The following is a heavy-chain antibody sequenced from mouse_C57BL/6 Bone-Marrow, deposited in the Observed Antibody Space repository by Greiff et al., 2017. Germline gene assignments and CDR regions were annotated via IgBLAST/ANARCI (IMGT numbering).Heavy chain of an antibody. CDR2: IHPNSGST. D-gene: IGHD4-1*01. V-gene: IGHV1-64*01. CDR3: ARKGTGYWYFDV. J-gene: IGHJ1*03. Sequence: VQLQQSGAELVKPGASVKLSCKASGYTFTSYWMHWVKQRPGQGLEWIGMIHPNSGSTNYNEKFKSKATLTVDKSSSTAYMQLSSLTSEDSAVYYCARKGTGYWYFDVWGTGTTVTVSS. CDR1: GYTFTSYW.